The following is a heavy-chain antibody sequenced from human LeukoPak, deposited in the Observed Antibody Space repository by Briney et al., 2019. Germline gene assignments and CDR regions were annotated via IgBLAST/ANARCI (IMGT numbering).Heavy chain of an antibody. CDR1: GYTLTELS. CDR2: FDPEDGET. CDR3: ATADSYGSGSYWNWFDP. V-gene: IGHV1-24*01. J-gene: IGHJ5*02. D-gene: IGHD3-10*01. Sequence: GASVKVSCKVSGYTLTELSMHWVRQAPGKGLEWMGGFDPEDGETIYAQKFQGRVTMTEDTSTDTAYMELSSLRSEDTAVYCCATADSYGSGSYWNWFDPWGQGTLVTVSS.